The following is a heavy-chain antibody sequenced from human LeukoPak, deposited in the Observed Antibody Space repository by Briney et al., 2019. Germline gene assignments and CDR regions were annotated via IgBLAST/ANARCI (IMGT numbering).Heavy chain of an antibody. CDR3: TRGREAAGQKLTDY. V-gene: IGHV1-18*01. D-gene: IGHD6-13*01. J-gene: IGHJ4*02. Sequence: ASVKLSCKASGYTFTSFGITWVRQAPGQGLEWMGWISIYNGNTNYAQKLQGRVTMTTDTSTSTAYMELRGLRPDDTAIYYCTRGREAAGQKLTDYWGQGTLVTVSS. CDR2: ISIYNGNT. CDR1: GYTFTSFG.